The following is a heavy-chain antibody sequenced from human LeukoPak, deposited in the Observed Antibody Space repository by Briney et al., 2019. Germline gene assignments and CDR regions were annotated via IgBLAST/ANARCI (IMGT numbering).Heavy chain of an antibody. V-gene: IGHV1-58*01. D-gene: IGHD3-22*01. CDR1: GFIFTSSA. CDR3: AATTSGYKWFDP. J-gene: IGHJ5*02. Sequence: ASVQVSCKAPGFIFTSSAVQWVRQARGQRLEWLGWIVVGSGHTNYAQKFQERVTITWDTSTKTAYMELSSLRSEDTAVYYCAATTSGYKWFDPWGQGTPVTVSS. CDR2: IVVGSGHT.